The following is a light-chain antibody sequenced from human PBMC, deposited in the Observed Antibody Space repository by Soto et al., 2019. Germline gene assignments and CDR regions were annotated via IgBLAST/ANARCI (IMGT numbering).Light chain of an antibody. J-gene: IGKJ3*01. CDR2: GAS. Sequence: ESVLTQSPGTLSMSPGERATLSCRASQSVSSSYSAWYQQKPGQAPRLLSYGASRRATGIPDRFSGSGSGTDFTLTISRLEPEAFAVYYCQQSGSSPFTFGPGPKVDIK. V-gene: IGKV3-20*01. CDR3: QQSGSSPFT. CDR1: QSVSSSY.